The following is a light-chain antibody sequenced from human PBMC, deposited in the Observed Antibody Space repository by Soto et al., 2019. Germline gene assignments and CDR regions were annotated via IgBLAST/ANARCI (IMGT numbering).Light chain of an antibody. Sequence: EIVVRQSPATLSVXXXXXXXLXXXASQSVSSNLAWYQQKPGQAPRLLIYGASSRATGIPDRFSGSGSGTDFTLTISRLEPEDFAVYYCQQYGSSPITFGQGTRLEIK. CDR1: QSVSSN. V-gene: IGKV3-20*01. CDR2: GAS. CDR3: QQYGSSPIT. J-gene: IGKJ5*01.